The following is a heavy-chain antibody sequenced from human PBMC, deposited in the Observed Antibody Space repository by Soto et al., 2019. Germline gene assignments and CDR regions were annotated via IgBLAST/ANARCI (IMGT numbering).Heavy chain of an antibody. CDR1: GGSISSGGYY. CDR2: IYYSGST. V-gene: IGHV4-31*03. CDR3: ARVCGGDCHYGMDV. D-gene: IGHD2-21*02. Sequence: QVQLHESGPGLVKPSQTLSLTCTVSGGSISSGGYYWSWIRLHPGKGLEWIGYIYYSGSTYYNPSLKSRVTISVDTSKNQFSLKLSSVTAADTAVYYCARVCGGDCHYGMDVWGQGTTVTVSS. J-gene: IGHJ6*02.